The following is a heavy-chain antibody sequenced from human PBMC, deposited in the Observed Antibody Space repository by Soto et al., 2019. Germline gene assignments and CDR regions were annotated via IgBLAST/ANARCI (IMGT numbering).Heavy chain of an antibody. D-gene: IGHD4-17*01. CDR1: GYSFTSYD. CDR3: ARAVGTVSTSDY. V-gene: IGHV1-8*01. J-gene: IGHJ4*02. CDR2: MNPNIGNT. Sequence: QVQLVQSGAEVKKPGASVKVSCKASGYSFTSYDINWVRQATGQGLEWMGWMNPNIGNTGYAPKFQGRITMTWGTSISTAYMELSSLRSEDTAVYYCARAVGTVSTSDYWGQGTLVTVSS.